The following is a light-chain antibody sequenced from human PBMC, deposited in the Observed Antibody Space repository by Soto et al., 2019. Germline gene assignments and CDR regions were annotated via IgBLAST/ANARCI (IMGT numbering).Light chain of an antibody. J-gene: IGKJ4*01. CDR1: ENVRTK. CDR2: DTS. V-gene: IGKV3-15*01. CDR3: QQYNNWPHT. Sequence: EIVMTQSPAILSVSPGEGATLSCRASENVRTKVGWYQQKAGQAPRLLIYDTSIRATGVPARFSGSRSGAEFTLTISSLQSEDFAVYYCQQYNNWPHTFGGGTKVDI.